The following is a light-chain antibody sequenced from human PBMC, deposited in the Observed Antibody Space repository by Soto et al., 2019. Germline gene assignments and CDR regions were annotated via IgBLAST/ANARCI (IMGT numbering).Light chain of an antibody. V-gene: IGKV3-20*01. CDR2: GAS. J-gene: IGKJ4*01. CDR3: HQYYSSPTT. CDR1: QSVSSN. Sequence: ENVLTQSPDTLSLSPGERATLSCRASQSVSSNLAWYQQKPGQAPRLLIYGASTRATGIPDRFSGSGSGTDFTLTIDRLEPEDFAVYYCHQYYSSPTTFGGGTKVDIK.